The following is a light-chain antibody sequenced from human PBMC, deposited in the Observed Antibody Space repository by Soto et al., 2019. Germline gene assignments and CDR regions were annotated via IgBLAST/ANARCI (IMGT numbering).Light chain of an antibody. J-gene: IGKJ1*01. CDR3: QQYNGYSRT. CDR1: QGIRND. V-gene: IGKV1-17*01. CDR2: GAS. Sequence: DIQMTQSPSSLSASVGDRVTITCRASQGIRNDLGWYQQKPGQAPKRLIYGASSLQSGVPSRFSGSGSGTEFTLTISSMQPDDFATYYCQQYNGYSRTFGQGTKVDIK.